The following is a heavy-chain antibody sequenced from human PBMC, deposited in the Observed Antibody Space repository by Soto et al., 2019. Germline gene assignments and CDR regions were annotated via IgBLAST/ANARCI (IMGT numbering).Heavy chain of an antibody. D-gene: IGHD1-26*01. Sequence: ASVKVSCKASGYTFTGYYMHWVRQAPGQGLEWMGWINPNSGGTNYAQKFQGRVTMTRDTSISTAYMELSRLRSDDTAVYYCARGIVGAKYYYYGMDVWGQGTTVTVSS. J-gene: IGHJ6*02. CDR1: GYTFTGYY. CDR2: INPNSGGT. CDR3: ARGIVGAKYYYYGMDV. V-gene: IGHV1-2*02.